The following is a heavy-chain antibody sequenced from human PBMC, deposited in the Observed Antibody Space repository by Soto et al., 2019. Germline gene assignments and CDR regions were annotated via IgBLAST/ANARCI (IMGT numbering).Heavy chain of an antibody. D-gene: IGHD3-22*01. J-gene: IGHJ4*02. CDR2: ISSSGSTI. CDR1: GFTFSSYE. Sequence: PVGSLRLSCAASGFTFSSYEMNWVRQAPGKGLEWVSYISSSGSTIYYADSVKGRFTISRDNAKNSLYLQVNSLRAEDTAVYYCARAQYYYDSSGYYYVFDYWGQGTLVTV. V-gene: IGHV3-48*03. CDR3: ARAQYYYDSSGYYYVFDY.